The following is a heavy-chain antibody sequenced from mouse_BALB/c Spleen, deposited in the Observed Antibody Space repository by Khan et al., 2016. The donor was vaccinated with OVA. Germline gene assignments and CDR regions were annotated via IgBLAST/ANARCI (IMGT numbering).Heavy chain of an antibody. V-gene: IGHV10-1*02. J-gene: IGHJ3*01. CDR2: IKNKSNNYAT. CDR3: VRHGYGYSCFDD. CDR1: GFTFNTYA. D-gene: IGHD2-2*01. Sequence: EVQLVESGGGLVQPKGSLKLSCAASGFTFNTYAMTWFRQAPGKGLEWVARIKNKSNNYATYYADSVTDRFTISRDDSQSMLYLPLNNVKTEHTAMYYCVRHGYGYSCFDDWGQGTLVTVS.